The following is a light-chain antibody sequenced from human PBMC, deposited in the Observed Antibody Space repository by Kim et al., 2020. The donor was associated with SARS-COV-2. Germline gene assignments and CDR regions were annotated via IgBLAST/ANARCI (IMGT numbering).Light chain of an antibody. J-gene: IGLJ2*01. CDR3: QTWGTGIQDVV. Sequence: QLALTQSPSASASLGASVKLTCTLRSGHSSYAIAWHQQQPEKGPRYLMKINSDGSHNKGDGVPERFSGSSSGAERYLTISSLQSEDEADYYCQTWGTGIQDVVFGGGTQLTVL. CDR1: SGHSSYA. V-gene: IGLV4-69*01. CDR2: INSDGSH.